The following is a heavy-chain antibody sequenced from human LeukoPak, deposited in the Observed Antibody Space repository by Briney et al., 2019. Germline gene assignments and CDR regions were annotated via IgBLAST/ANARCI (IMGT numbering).Heavy chain of an antibody. CDR2: INPNSGGT. J-gene: IGHJ4*02. CDR1: GYTFTGYY. Sequence: GASVKVSCKASGYTFTGYYMHCVRQAPGQGLEWMGWINPNSGGTNYAQKFQGRVTMTRDTSISTAYMELSRLRSDDTAVYYCARDSCSGGSCYSEFDYWGQGTLVTVSS. D-gene: IGHD2-15*01. V-gene: IGHV1-2*02. CDR3: ARDSCSGGSCYSEFDY.